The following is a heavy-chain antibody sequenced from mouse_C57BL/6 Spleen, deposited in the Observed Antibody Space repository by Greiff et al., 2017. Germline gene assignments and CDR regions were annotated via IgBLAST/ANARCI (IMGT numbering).Heavy chain of an antibody. Sequence: QVQLQQPGAELVKPGASVKMSCKASGSPFTSYWITWVKQRPGQGLEWIGDIYPGGGSTNYNEKCKSKATLTVDTSSSTAYMQLSSLTSEDSAVYYCARYHFTTVVAKNFDYWGQGTTLTVSS. V-gene: IGHV1-55*01. CDR2: IYPGGGST. D-gene: IGHD1-1*01. CDR3: ARYHFTTVVAKNFDY. J-gene: IGHJ2*01. CDR1: GSPFTSYW.